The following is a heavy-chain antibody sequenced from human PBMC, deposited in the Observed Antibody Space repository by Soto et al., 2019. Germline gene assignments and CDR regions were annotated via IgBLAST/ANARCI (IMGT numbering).Heavy chain of an antibody. CDR3: ARWGTVVTPGFGY. D-gene: IGHD2-21*02. Sequence: RGEPLKSFCKGSGYSSTSYWRGWARQMAGKGLEWMGIIYPGDSDTRYSPSFQGQVTISADKSISTAYLQWSSLKASDTAMYYCARWGTVVTPGFGYWGQGTLVTVSS. J-gene: IGHJ4*02. V-gene: IGHV5-51*01. CDR2: IYPGDSDT. CDR1: GYSSTSYW.